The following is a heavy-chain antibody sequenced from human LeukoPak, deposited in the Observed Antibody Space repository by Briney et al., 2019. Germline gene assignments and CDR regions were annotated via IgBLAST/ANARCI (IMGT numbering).Heavy chain of an antibody. D-gene: IGHD2-21*02. J-gene: IGHJ4*02. CDR2: ISSGSNRI. CDR3: ARRLLATYYFFY. V-gene: IGHV3-48*02. CDR1: GFTLNTDS. Sequence: GGALRLSCAASGFTLNTDSMNWVRQAPGKGMGGISYISSGSNRIYYADSVKGRLTISRDNDKNSLYLQMNSLRDEDTDGYYCARRLLATYYFFYWGQGTLFTVSS.